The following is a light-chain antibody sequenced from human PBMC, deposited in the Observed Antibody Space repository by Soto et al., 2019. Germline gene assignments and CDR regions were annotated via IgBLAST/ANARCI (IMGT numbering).Light chain of an antibody. CDR3: NSYTSSSLYV. V-gene: IGLV2-14*03. CDR1: NSDVGGYEY. Sequence: QSALTQPASVSGSPGQSITMSCTGTNSDVGGYEYVSWYQQYVGRAPKLRIYDVSNRPSGVSGRFSGSKFGNTASLTISGLQAEDEADYYCNSYTSSSLYVFGTGTKLTVL. CDR2: DVS. J-gene: IGLJ1*01.